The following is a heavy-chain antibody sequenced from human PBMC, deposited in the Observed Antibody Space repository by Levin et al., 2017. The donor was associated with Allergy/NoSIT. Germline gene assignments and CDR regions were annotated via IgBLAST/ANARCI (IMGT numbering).Heavy chain of an antibody. V-gene: IGHV1-2*02. J-gene: IGHJ6*02. CDR3: ASDPPNVSAAGTDYYGLDL. CDR2: INPNSGDT. CDR1: GYAFTGYH. Sequence: ASVKVSCKASGYAFTGYHIQWVRQAPGQGLEWMGLINPNSGDTHYAQRFQGRVTMTRDTSITTAYMEVRGLRSDDTAVYYCASDPPNVSAAGTDYYGLDLWGQGTTVIVSS. D-gene: IGHD6-19*01.